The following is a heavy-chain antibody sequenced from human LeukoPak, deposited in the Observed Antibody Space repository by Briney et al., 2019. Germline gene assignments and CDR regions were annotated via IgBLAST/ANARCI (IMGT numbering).Heavy chain of an antibody. J-gene: IGHJ4*02. CDR2: ISYDGSNK. Sequence: GGSLRLSCAASGFTVSSNYMSWVRQAPGKGLEWVAVISYDGSNKYYADSVKGRFTISRDNSKNTLYLQMNSLRAEDTAVYYCARDQRWLQSPFDYWGQGTLVTVSS. V-gene: IGHV3-30-3*01. D-gene: IGHD5-24*01. CDR3: ARDQRWLQSPFDY. CDR1: GFTVSSNY.